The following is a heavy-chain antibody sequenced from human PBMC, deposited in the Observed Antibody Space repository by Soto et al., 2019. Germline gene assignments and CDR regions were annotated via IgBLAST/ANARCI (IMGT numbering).Heavy chain of an antibody. D-gene: IGHD3-22*01. CDR3: ESQRSGYYHSLFDY. CDR1: GGSISSYY. Sequence: AETLSLTCTVSGGSISSYYWSWIRQPAGKGLEWIGRIYTSGGTNYHPSLKSRVTMSVDTSKNQFSLKLRSVTAAATAVSYCESQRSGYYHSLFDYWGQGTLVTVSS. CDR2: IYTSGGT. J-gene: IGHJ4*02. V-gene: IGHV4-4*07.